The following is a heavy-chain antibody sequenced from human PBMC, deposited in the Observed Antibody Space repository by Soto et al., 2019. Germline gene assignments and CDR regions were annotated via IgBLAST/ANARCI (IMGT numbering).Heavy chain of an antibody. Sequence: GGSLRLSCAASGFTFSNYGMHWVRQAPGKGLEWVAFIWYDGGNKYYAESVKGRFTISRDNSKNTLYLQMDSLRAEDTAVYYCARDGDVNTGFGKDYWGQGTLVTVS. CDR2: IWYDGGNK. CDR1: GFTFSNYG. D-gene: IGHD3-16*01. CDR3: ARDGDVNTGFGKDY. J-gene: IGHJ4*02. V-gene: IGHV3-33*01.